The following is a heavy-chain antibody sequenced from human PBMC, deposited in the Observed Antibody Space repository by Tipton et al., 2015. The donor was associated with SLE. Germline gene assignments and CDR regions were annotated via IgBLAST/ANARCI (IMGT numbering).Heavy chain of an antibody. CDR3: AKVWGYGDRGWFDP. CDR2: ISAYNGDT. CDR1: GYTFTTYG. J-gene: IGHJ5*02. D-gene: IGHD4-17*01. Sequence: QLVQSGAEVKKSGASVRVSCKASGYTFTTYGISWVRQAPGQGLEWMGWISAYNGDTNYEQKFQGRITMTTDTSTSTAYMELRSLRSDDTAVYYCAKVWGYGDRGWFDPWGQGTLVTVSS. V-gene: IGHV1-18*01.